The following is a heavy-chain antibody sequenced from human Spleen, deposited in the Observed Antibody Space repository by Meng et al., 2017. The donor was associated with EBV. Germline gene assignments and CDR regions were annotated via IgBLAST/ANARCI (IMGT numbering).Heavy chain of an antibody. CDR1: GGSISGHY. V-gene: IGHV4-59*11. CDR3: ASDRGQNYY. Sequence: QVQLQESGPGRGKPSETLSLNCTVSGGSISGHYWSWIRQPPGKGLEWIGYIYYSGSTNYNPSFKSRVTISVDTSKNQFSLRLRSLTASDTAVYYCASDRGQNYYWGPGTLVTVSS. D-gene: IGHD3-10*01. J-gene: IGHJ4*02. CDR2: IYYSGST.